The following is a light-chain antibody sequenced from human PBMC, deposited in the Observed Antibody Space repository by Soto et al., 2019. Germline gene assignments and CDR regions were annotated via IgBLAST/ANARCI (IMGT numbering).Light chain of an antibody. V-gene: IGLV1-40*01. J-gene: IGLJ2*01. CDR2: GNS. Sequence: QSVLTQPPSVSGAPGQRGTISCTGSSSNIGAGYDVHWYQQLPGTAPKLLIYGNSNRPSGVPDRFSGSKSGTSASLAITGLQAEDEADYYCQSYDSSVSGYVVFGGGTKLTVL. CDR3: QSYDSSVSGYVV. CDR1: SSNIGAGYD.